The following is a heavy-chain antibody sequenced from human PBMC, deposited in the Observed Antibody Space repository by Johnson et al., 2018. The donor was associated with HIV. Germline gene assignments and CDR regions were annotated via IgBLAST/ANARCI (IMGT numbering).Heavy chain of an antibody. J-gene: IGHJ3*02. Sequence: QVQVVESGGGVVQPGRSLRLSCAASGFTFSSYAMHWVRQAPGKGLEWVAVISYDGSNKYYADSVKGRLTISRDNSKNTLYLQMNSLRAEDTAVYYCARDYHPRAKRSCFDIWGQGTMVTVSS. CDR2: ISYDGSNK. V-gene: IGHV3-30-3*01. CDR1: GFTFSSYA. D-gene: IGHD3-10*01. CDR3: ARDYHPRAKRSCFDI.